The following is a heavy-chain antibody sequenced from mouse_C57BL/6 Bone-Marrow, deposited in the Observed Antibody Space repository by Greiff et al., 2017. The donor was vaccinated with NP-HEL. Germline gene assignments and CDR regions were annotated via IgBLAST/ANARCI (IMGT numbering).Heavy chain of an antibody. CDR1: GYTFTSYW. CDR3: AKTPSIYYYGSRPFDY. Sequence: QVQLQQPGAELVKPGASVKMSCKASGYTFTSYWITWVKQRPGQGLEWIGDIYPGSGSTNYNEKFKSKATLTVDTSSSTAYMQLSSLTSEDSAVYYCAKTPSIYYYGSRPFDYWGQGTTLTVSS. V-gene: IGHV1-55*01. D-gene: IGHD1-1*01. J-gene: IGHJ2*01. CDR2: IYPGSGST.